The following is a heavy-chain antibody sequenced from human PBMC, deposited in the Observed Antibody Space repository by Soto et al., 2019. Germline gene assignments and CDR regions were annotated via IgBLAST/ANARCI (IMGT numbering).Heavy chain of an antibody. CDR1: GGSISSYY. Sequence: SETLSLTCTVSGGSISSYYWNWIRQPPGKGLEWIGYIYYSGSTNYNPSLKSRVTISVDTSKNQFSLKLSSVTAADTAVYYCARESYYYDSSGDKFRGFDFWAQGTLVTVSS. V-gene: IGHV4-59*01. CDR2: IYYSGST. CDR3: ARESYYYDSSGDKFRGFDF. D-gene: IGHD3-22*01. J-gene: IGHJ4*02.